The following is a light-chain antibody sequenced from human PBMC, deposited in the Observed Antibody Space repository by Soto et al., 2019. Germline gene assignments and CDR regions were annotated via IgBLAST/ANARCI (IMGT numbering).Light chain of an antibody. CDR1: QNIDTF. Sequence: DIQMTQSPSSLSASVGDSVTISCRSSQNIDTFLNWYQQKAGEAPKLLIRGSTTLQDGVPSRFTGSGSGTEFALTLGSLQPEDFASYYCQQSHSAPTFGQGTKV. J-gene: IGKJ1*01. CDR3: QQSHSAPT. V-gene: IGKV1-39*01. CDR2: GST.